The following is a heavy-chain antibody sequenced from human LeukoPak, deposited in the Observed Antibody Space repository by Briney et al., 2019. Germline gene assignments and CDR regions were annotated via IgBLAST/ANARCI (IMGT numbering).Heavy chain of an antibody. CDR1: GFTFSSYW. D-gene: IGHD2-2*01. CDR3: ARVGGVYCSSSSCYPYYFDY. Sequence: GRSLRLSCAASGFTFSSYWMSWVRQAPGKGLEWVSVIYSGGSTYYADSVKGRFTISRDNSKNTLYLQMNSLRAEDTAVYYCARVGGVYCSSSSCYPYYFDYWGQGTLVTVSS. V-gene: IGHV3-66*01. J-gene: IGHJ4*02. CDR2: IYSGGST.